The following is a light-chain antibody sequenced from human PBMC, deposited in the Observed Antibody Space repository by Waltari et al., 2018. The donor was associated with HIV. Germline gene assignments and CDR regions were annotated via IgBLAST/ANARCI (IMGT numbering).Light chain of an antibody. J-gene: IGLJ2*01. CDR1: SGDVGGYNF. CDR3: SSYTSSGPRYVL. CDR2: NVS. V-gene: IGLV2-14*03. Sequence: SALTQPASVSGSPGQSITISCSGTSGDVGGYNFVSWYQKHPGKAPKLIIYNVSSRPSGVSMRVSGSRSANTASLTISGLQVEDEADYFCSSYTSSGPRYVLFGGGTRLTVL.